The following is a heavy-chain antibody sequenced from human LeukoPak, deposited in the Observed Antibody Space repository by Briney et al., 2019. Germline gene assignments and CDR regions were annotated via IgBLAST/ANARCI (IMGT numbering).Heavy chain of an antibody. CDR2: ISSSSSYI. V-gene: IGHV3-21*01. CDR1: GFTFSSYS. D-gene: IGHD5-18*01. Sequence: GGSLRLSCAASGFTFSSYSMNWVRQAPGKGLEWVSSISSSSSYIYYADSVKGRFTISRDNSKNTLYLQMNSLRAEDTAVYYCARGQYSYGHTSYFDYWGQGALVTVSS. J-gene: IGHJ4*02. CDR3: ARGQYSYGHTSYFDY.